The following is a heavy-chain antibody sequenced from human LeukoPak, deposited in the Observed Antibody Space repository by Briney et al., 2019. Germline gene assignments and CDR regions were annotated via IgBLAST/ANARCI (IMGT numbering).Heavy chain of an antibody. D-gene: IGHD4-11*01. Sequence: GGSLRLSCAAPGFTVSSNYMSWVRQAPGKGLEWVSVIYSGGSTYYADSMKGRFTISRDNSKNTLYLQMNSLRAEDTAVYYCARATRPYYFDYWGQGTLVTVSS. CDR3: ARATRPYYFDY. CDR1: GFTVSSNY. CDR2: IYSGGST. J-gene: IGHJ4*02. V-gene: IGHV3-53*01.